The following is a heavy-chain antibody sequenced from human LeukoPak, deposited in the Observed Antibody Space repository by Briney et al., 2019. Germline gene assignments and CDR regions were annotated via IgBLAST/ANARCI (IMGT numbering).Heavy chain of an antibody. CDR1: GASISSYY. CDR3: ARAGSLYSSDWFPSVFDY. J-gene: IGHJ4*02. CDR2: IYSSGST. D-gene: IGHD6-19*01. Sequence: SETLSLTCTVSGASISSYYWSWIRQPPGKGLEWIGYIYSSGSTNCNPSLKSRVTISVDTSRNQFSLKLSSVTAADTAVYYCARAGSLYSSDWFPSVFDYWGQGTLVTVSS. V-gene: IGHV4-59*01.